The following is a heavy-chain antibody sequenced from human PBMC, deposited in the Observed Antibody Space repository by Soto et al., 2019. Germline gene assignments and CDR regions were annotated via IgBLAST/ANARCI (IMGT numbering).Heavy chain of an antibody. J-gene: IGHJ4*02. D-gene: IGHD6-19*01. Sequence: GSGPTMVNPTQTLTLTCNFSGFSLSTSGMCVSWIRQPPGKALEWLALIDWGDEKYYSTSLKTRLTISKDTSKNQVVLTMTNMDPVDTATYYCARIRNTRGSGWYYFDYWGQGTLVTVSS. CDR3: ARIRNTRGSGWYYFDY. CDR1: GFSLSTSGMC. CDR2: IDWGDEK. V-gene: IGHV2-70*01.